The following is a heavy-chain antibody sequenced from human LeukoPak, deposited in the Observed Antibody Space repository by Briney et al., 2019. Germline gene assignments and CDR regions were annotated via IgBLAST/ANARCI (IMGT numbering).Heavy chain of an antibody. D-gene: IGHD1-26*01. CDR2: IYYSEST. CDR1: GGSISSYY. CDR3: ARGSGSYYDTFDY. Sequence: PSENLSLTCTVSGGSISSYYWSWIRQPPGKGLEWIGYIYYSESTNYNPSLKSRVTISVDTSKNQFSLKLSSVTAADTAVYYCARGSGSYYDTFDYWGQGTLVTVSS. J-gene: IGHJ4*02. V-gene: IGHV4-59*01.